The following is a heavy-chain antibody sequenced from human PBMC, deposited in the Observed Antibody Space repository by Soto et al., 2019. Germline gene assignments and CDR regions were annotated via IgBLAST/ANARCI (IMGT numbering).Heavy chain of an antibody. D-gene: IGHD1-26*01. CDR3: ARRYGGNFDY. CDR2: IYYSGST. CDR1: GGSINNYY. V-gene: IGHV4-59*01. J-gene: IGHJ4*02. Sequence: QVQLQESGPGLVKPSETLSLTCTVSGGSINNYYWSWIRQPPGKGLEWIGYIYYSGSTNYNPSLKSRVTISVDTSKNQFSLKLSSVTAADTAGYSCARRYGGNFDYWGQGTLVTVSS.